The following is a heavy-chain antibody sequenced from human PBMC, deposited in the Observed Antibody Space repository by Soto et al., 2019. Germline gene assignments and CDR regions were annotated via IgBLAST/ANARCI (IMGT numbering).Heavy chain of an antibody. CDR1: GFTFSSYA. J-gene: IGHJ6*02. Sequence: LRLSCAASGFTFSSYAMSWVRQAPGKGLQWVSTIGGSGDGTYYADSVKGRFTISRDNSKNTLYLQMNSLRAEDTAVYYCAKDRGSGGYDDYYYGMDVWGQGTTVTVSS. CDR2: IGGSGDGT. V-gene: IGHV3-23*01. CDR3: AKDRGSGGYDDYYYGMDV. D-gene: IGHD5-12*01.